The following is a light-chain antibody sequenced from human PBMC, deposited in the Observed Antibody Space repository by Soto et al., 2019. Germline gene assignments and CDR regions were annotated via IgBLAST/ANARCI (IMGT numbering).Light chain of an antibody. CDR1: QNVLYDSNNKNY. Sequence: DIVMTQSPDSLAVSLGERATINCKSSQNVLYDSNNKNYLAWYQQKPGQPPKLLIYWASTRESGVPDRFSGSGSGTDFTLTISSLQAEDVAVYYCQQHYSLPLTFGGGTKVEIK. J-gene: IGKJ4*01. V-gene: IGKV4-1*01. CDR2: WAS. CDR3: QQHYSLPLT.